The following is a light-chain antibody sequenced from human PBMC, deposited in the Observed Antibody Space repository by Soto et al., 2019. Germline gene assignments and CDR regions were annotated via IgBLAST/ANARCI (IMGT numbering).Light chain of an antibody. CDR2: EVS. V-gene: IGLV2-8*01. CDR1: SSDVGGYNY. Sequence: QSALTQPPSASGSPGQSVTISCTGTSSDVGGYNYVSWYQQHPGKAPKLMIYEVSKRPSGVSDRFSGSKSGNTASLTVSGLQAEYEADYYCSSYAGSNNVVFGGGTKVTVL. J-gene: IGLJ3*02. CDR3: SSYAGSNNVV.